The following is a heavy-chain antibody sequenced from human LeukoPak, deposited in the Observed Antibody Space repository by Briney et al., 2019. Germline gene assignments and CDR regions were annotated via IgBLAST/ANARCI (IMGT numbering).Heavy chain of an antibody. V-gene: IGHV1-18*01. J-gene: IGHJ6*02. CDR2: IGAYNGNT. CDR1: GYTFTTYG. CDR3: AEQYQLLHYYGMDV. D-gene: IGHD2-2*01. Sequence: ASVKVSCKASGYTFTTYGINWVRQAPGQGLEWMGWIGAYNGNTNYAQKLQGRVTITADESTSTAYMELSSLRSEDTAVYYCAEQYQLLHYYGMDVWGQGTTVTVSS.